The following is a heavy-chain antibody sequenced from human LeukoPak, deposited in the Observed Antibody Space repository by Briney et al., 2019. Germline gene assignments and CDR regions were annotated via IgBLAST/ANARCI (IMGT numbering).Heavy chain of an antibody. D-gene: IGHD3-10*01. Sequence: PSETLSLTCAVSGGSISGSYWSWIRQPAGKGLEWIGVIYTTGTTNYNPSLKSRASMSVDTSKNRFSLKLRSVTSADTAVYYCSRTLWQYYLDYWGQGALATVSS. V-gene: IGHV4-4*07. CDR3: SRTLWQYYLDY. J-gene: IGHJ4*02. CDR1: GGSISGSY. CDR2: IYTTGTT.